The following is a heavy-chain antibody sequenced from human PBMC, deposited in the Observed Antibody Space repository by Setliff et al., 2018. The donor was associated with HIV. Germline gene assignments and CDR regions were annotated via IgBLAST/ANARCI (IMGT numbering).Heavy chain of an antibody. CDR1: GFTFNDFG. CDR2: INWNGGST. D-gene: IGHD3-22*01. V-gene: IGHV3-20*04. CDR3: ARYGSSGYYYARYWVFDY. J-gene: IGHJ4*02. Sequence: GGSLRLSCAASGFTFNDFGMSWVRQAPGKGLEWVSGINWNGGSTGYADSVKGRFTISRDNAKKSLSLQMNSLRAEDTALYYCARYGSSGYYYARYWVFDYWGQGALVTVSS.